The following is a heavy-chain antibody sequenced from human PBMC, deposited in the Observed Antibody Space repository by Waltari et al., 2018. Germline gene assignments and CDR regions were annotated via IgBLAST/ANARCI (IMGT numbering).Heavy chain of an antibody. CDR2: YARIRGDT. J-gene: IGHJ6*02. CDR3: ARGSRYCTSTTCPSSAFDV. CDR1: GYTFTEYY. Sequence: QVQLVQSGAEVKKPGASVKVSCKASGYTFTEYYIHWVRQAPGQGLEWMGGYARIRGDTKLHLRFRGRGATTRDASISTAYMELGRLTSDGTAVYYCARGSRYCTSTTCPSSAFDVWGQGTTVTVSS. V-gene: IGHV1-2*02. D-gene: IGHD2-2*01.